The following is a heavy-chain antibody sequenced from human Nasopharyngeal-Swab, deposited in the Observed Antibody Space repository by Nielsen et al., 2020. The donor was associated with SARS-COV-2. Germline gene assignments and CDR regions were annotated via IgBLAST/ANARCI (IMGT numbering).Heavy chain of an antibody. Sequence: ASVKVSCKASGYTFTSYGISWVRQAPGQGLEWMGWISAYNGNTNYAQKLQGRVTMTTDTSTSTAYMELRSLRSDDTAVYYCARDPPTTHTAKGGTYYYYGMDVWGQGTTVIVSS. CDR3: ARDPPTTHTAKGGTYYYYGMDV. V-gene: IGHV1-18*01. D-gene: IGHD5-18*01. CDR1: GYTFTSYG. J-gene: IGHJ6*02. CDR2: ISAYNGNT.